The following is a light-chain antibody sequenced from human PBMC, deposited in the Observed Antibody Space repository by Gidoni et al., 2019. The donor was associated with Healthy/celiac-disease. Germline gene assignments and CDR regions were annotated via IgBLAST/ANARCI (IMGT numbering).Light chain of an antibody. CDR3: QQFNSYPIT. CDR2: DAS. Sequence: AIQLTQSPSSLSASVGDRVTITCRASQGISSALAWYQQKPGKAPKLLIYDASSLESGVPSRFSLQPEDFATYYCQQFNSYPITFXQXTRLEIK. J-gene: IGKJ5*01. CDR1: QGISSA. V-gene: IGKV1-13*02.